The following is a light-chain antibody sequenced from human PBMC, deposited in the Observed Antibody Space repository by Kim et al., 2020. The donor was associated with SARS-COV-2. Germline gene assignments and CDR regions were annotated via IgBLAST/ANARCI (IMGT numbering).Light chain of an antibody. CDR1: KLGDKY. CDR2: QDS. CDR3: QAWDSSTGV. Sequence: SYELTQPPSVSVSPGQTASITCSGDKLGDKYACWYQQKPGQSPVLVIYQDSKRPSGIPERFSGSNSGHTATLTISGTQAMDEADYYCQAWDSSTGVFGGGTKVTVL. V-gene: IGLV3-1*01. J-gene: IGLJ3*02.